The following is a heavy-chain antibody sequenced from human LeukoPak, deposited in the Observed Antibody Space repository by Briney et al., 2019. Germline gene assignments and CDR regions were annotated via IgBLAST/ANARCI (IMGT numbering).Heavy chain of an antibody. V-gene: IGHV3-7*03. Sequence: GGSLRLSCEASGFSFSRYWMSWVRQAPVRGLEWVANIKPDGSEIYYVDSVKGRFTISRDNAKNSLYLQMNSLRAEDTAVYYCAKSPPSSGWVYYYYMDVWGKGTTVTVSS. J-gene: IGHJ6*03. CDR1: GFSFSRYW. CDR3: AKSPPSSGWVYYYYMDV. CDR2: IKPDGSEI. D-gene: IGHD6-19*01.